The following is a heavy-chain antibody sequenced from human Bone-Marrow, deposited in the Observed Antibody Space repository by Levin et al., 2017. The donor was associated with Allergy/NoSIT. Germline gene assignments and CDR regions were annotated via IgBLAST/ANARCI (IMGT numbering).Heavy chain of an antibody. J-gene: IGHJ5*02. CDR3: ARDRRVIGAAAGTGWFDP. D-gene: IGHD6-13*01. Sequence: QAGGSLRLSCAASGFTFSSYGMHWVRQAPGKGLEWVAVIWYDGSNKYYADSVKGRFTISRDNSKNTLYLQMNSLRAEDTAVYYCARDRRVIGAAAGTGWFDPWGQGTLVTVSS. CDR2: IWYDGSNK. V-gene: IGHV3-33*01. CDR1: GFTFSSYG.